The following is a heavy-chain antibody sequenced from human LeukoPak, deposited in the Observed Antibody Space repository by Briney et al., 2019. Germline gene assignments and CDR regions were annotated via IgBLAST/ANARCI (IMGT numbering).Heavy chain of an antibody. CDR1: GGSISNYY. V-gene: IGHV4-59*01. CDR2: IYYSGST. Sequence: SETLSLTCTVSGGSISNYYWSWIRQPPGKGLEWIGYIYYSGSTNYNPSLKSRVTISVDTSKNQFSLKLSSVTAADTAVYYCARLSYYDFWSGFKYYYYYMDVWGKGTTVTISS. J-gene: IGHJ6*03. CDR3: ARLSYYDFWSGFKYYYYYMDV. D-gene: IGHD3-3*01.